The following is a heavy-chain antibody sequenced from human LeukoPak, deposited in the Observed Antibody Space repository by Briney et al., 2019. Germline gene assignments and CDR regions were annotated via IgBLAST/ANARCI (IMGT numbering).Heavy chain of an antibody. D-gene: IGHD3-10*01. CDR2: IYYSGST. CDR3: ARDRQLLWFGELLSPPYYYYGMDV. CDR1: GGSISSYY. J-gene: IGHJ6*02. V-gene: IGHV4-59*01. Sequence: SETLSLTCTVSGGSISSYYWSWIRQPPGKGLEWIGYIYYSGSTNYNPSLKSRVTISVDTSKNQFSLKLSSVTAADTAVYYCARDRQLLWFGELLSPPYYYYGMDVWGQGTTVTVSS.